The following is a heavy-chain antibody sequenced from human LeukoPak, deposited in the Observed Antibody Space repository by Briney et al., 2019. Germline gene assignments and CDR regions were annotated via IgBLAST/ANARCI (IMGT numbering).Heavy chain of an antibody. Sequence: SETLSLTCTVSGGSIASDSYYWVWVRQPPGKGRKWTGSIRYGGTTFYTSSLQSRITLPMDASKNQFSLRLTSVTAADAAVYYCVRLGTYSGNLFDNWGQGTLVTVSS. CDR2: IRYGGTT. J-gene: IGHJ4*02. CDR1: GGSIASDSYY. V-gene: IGHV4-39*01. D-gene: IGHD5-12*01. CDR3: VRLGTYSGNLFDN.